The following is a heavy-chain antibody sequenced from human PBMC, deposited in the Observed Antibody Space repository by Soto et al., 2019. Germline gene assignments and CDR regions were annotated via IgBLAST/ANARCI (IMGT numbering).Heavy chain of an antibody. J-gene: IGHJ5*02. V-gene: IGHV5-10-1*01. CDR3: ARHTRAPRGVIITRNWFDP. D-gene: IGHD3-10*01. Sequence: GESLKISCKGSGYSFTSYWISWVRQMPGKSIEWMGRIDPSDSYTNYSPSFQGHVTISADKSISTSYLQWSSLKASDTAMYYCARHTRAPRGVIITRNWFDPWGQRTLVTVSS. CDR1: GYSFTSYW. CDR2: IDPSDSYT.